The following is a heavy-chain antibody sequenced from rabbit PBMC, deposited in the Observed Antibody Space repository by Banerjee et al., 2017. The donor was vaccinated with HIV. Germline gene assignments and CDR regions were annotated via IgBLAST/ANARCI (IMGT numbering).Heavy chain of an antibody. CDR1: GFSFSSNYW. Sequence: QEQLEESGGDLVKPEGSLTLTRTASGFSFSSNYWLCWVRQAPGKGLEWIADINTGSGSAYYATWVNGRFTISSHNAQNTLYLQLNSLTAADTATYFCARDAGSDIYFGSFNLWGQGTLVTVS. CDR3: ARDAGSDIYFGSFNL. J-gene: IGHJ4*01. D-gene: IGHD4-2*01. CDR2: INTGSGSA. V-gene: IGHV1S45*01.